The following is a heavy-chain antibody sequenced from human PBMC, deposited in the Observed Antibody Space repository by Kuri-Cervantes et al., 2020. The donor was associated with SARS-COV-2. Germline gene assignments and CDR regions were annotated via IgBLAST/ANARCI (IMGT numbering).Heavy chain of an antibody. Sequence: ASVKVSCKVSGYTLTELSMHWVRQAPGQGLEWMGIINPSGGSTSYAQKFQGRVTMTRDTSTSTVYMELSSLRSEDTAVYYCAREGRNIDYYYGMDVWAKGPRSPSP. D-gene: IGHD1-14*01. CDR1: GYTLTELS. CDR2: INPSGGST. J-gene: IGHJ6*02. CDR3: AREGRNIDYYYGMDV. V-gene: IGHV1-46*01.